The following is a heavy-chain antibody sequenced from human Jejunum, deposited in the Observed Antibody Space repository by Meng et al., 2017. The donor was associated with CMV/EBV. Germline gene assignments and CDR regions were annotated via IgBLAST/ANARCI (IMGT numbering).Heavy chain of an antibody. CDR2: ISLGNGQT. J-gene: IGHJ4*02. D-gene: IGHD7-27*01. V-gene: IGHV1-18*04. Sequence: QVHLLQSGAEVKKPGAPVKISCKTSGYTFTDHNIGWVRQAPGQGLEWVGWISLGNGQTVYGHKVQGRVTVTTDTSTSTAYMELRSLRSDDAVMYYCARDVWGFDYWGQGTLVTVSS. CDR3: ARDVWGFDY. CDR1: GYTFTDHN.